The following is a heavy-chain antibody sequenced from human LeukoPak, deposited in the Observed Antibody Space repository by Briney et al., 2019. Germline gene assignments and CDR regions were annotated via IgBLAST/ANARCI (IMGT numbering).Heavy chain of an antibody. CDR2: IKRDGSEK. CDR1: GFTFSNYW. D-gene: IGHD2-2*01. J-gene: IGHJ4*02. CDR3: ARVGPAEGAY. Sequence: HPGGSLRLSCAASGFTFSNYWMSWVRQAPGKGLEWVANIKRDGSEKYYVDSVKGRFTISRDNAKNSLYLQLNSLRAEDTAVYYCARVGPAEGAYWGQGALVTVST. V-gene: IGHV3-7*01.